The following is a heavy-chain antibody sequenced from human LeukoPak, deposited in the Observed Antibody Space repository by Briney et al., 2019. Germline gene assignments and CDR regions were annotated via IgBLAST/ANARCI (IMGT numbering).Heavy chain of an antibody. J-gene: IGHJ4*02. CDR1: GFTFSSYW. CDR2: ISSRGDST. V-gene: IGHV3-23*01. Sequence: GGSLRLSCTASGFTFSSYWMSWVRQAPGKGLEWVSGISSRGDSTYYADSVKGRFTISRDNSKNTLYLQMNSLRAEDTALYYCAKVPYWGQGTLVTFSS. CDR3: AKVPY.